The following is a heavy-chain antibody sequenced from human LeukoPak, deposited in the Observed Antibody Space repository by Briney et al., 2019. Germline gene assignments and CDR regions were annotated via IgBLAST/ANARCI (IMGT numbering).Heavy chain of an antibody. V-gene: IGHV6-1*01. CDR3: ARDQPWINGFDV. J-gene: IGHJ3*01. D-gene: IGHD5-12*01. Sequence: SQTLSLTCAISGDSVPSNSWNWIRQSPSRGLEWLGRIYYKSKWFNDYAVSVKSRITINPDTSKNQFSLHLNSVTPEDTALYYCARDQPWINGFDVWGQGTMVTVSS. CDR2: IYYKSKWFN. CDR1: GDSVPSNS.